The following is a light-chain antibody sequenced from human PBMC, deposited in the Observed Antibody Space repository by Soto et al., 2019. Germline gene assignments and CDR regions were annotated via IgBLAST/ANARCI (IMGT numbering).Light chain of an antibody. J-gene: IGKJ5*01. CDR2: GAS. CDR3: QQYNNWPPIT. CDR1: ERLSAT. V-gene: IGKV3-15*01. Sequence: EFVLTPSPGTLSLSPGERATLSCRASERLSATYVFWYQQKPGHAPRLLIYGASTRATGIPARFSGSGSGTEFTLTISSRQSEDFAVYYCQQYNNWPPITFGQGTRLEIK.